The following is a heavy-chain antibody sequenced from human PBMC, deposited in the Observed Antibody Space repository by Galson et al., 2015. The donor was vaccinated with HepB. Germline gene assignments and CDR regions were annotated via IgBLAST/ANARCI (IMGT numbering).Heavy chain of an antibody. CDR2: IRSKAYGGTT. CDR3: TRDGLRLYYYYGMDV. J-gene: IGHJ6*02. V-gene: IGHV3-49*03. Sequence: SLRLSCAASGFTFGDYAMSWFRQAPGKGLEWVGFIRSKAYGGTTEYAASVKGRFTISRDDSKSIAYLQMNSLKTEDTAVYYCTRDGLRLYYYYGMDVWGQGTTVTVSS. CDR1: GFTFGDYA. D-gene: IGHD4-17*01.